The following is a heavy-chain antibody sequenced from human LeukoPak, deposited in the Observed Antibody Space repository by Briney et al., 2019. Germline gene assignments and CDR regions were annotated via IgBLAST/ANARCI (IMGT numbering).Heavy chain of an antibody. J-gene: IGHJ4*02. CDR2: ISGSGGST. CDR1: GFTFSSYA. Sequence: PGGSLRLSCAASGFTFSSYAMSWVRQAPGKGLEWVSAISGSGGSTYYADSVKGGFTISRDYSKNTLYLQMNSLRAEDTAVYYCAKATLLWFGEALYYFDYWGQGALVTVSS. D-gene: IGHD3-10*01. V-gene: IGHV3-23*01. CDR3: AKATLLWFGEALYYFDY.